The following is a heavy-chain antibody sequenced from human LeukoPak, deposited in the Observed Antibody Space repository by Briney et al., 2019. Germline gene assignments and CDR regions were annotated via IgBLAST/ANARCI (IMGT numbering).Heavy chain of an antibody. D-gene: IGHD1-14*01. Sequence: ASVKVSCKVSGYTFTIYDINCVRHATGQGLEWMGWRNPNSGNTGYAQNYQGRVTMTRNTSISTAYMELSSLRSEDTAVYYCARRYGNWFDPWGQGTLVTVSS. CDR3: ARRYGNWFDP. V-gene: IGHV1-8*01. CDR1: GYTFTIYD. CDR2: RNPNSGNT. J-gene: IGHJ5*02.